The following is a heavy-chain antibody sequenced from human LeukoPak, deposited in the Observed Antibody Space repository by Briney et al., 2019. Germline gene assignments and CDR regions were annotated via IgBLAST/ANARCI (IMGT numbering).Heavy chain of an antibody. CDR3: ASHYYVSRGYYYFDF. J-gene: IGHJ4*02. CDR1: MLTASSSY. Sequence: RGSLCPSCVLSMLTASSSYTSWVRPAPGEGLEWVSISYSDDRLFYEDTLNGRFPISRDNSKNTLYLQMNSLRAEDTAVYYCASHYYVSRGYYYFDFWGQGTLVTVSS. D-gene: IGHD3-22*01. V-gene: IGHV3-53*01. CDR2: SYSDDRL.